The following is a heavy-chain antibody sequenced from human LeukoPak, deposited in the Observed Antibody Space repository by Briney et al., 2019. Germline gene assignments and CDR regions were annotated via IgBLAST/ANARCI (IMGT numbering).Heavy chain of an antibody. V-gene: IGHV4-61*02. Sequence: PSETLSLTCTVSGGSISSGSYHWSWIRQPAGKGLEWIGRIYTSGSTNYNPSLKSRVTISVDTSKNQFSLKLSSVTAADTAVYYCARESAFTVTTKYYYYGMDVWGQGTTVTVSS. CDR3: ARESAFTVTTKYYYYGMDV. J-gene: IGHJ6*02. D-gene: IGHD4-11*01. CDR1: GGSISSGSYH. CDR2: IYTSGST.